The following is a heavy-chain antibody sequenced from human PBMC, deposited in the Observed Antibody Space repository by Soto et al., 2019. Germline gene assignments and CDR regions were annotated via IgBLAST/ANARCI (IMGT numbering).Heavy chain of an antibody. V-gene: IGHV4-39*01. CDR2: IYYDGNT. J-gene: IGHJ4*02. Sequence: SETLSLTCTVSGGSISSGCYYWSWIRQHPGKGLEWIGYIYYDGNTYYNPSLKGRVTISLDTSKNQFSLRLNSVTAADTAVYYCARSSIKPQVFMYPFDSWSQGTLVTVSS. CDR1: GGSISSGCYY. CDR3: ARSSIKPQVFMYPFDS. D-gene: IGHD3-3*01.